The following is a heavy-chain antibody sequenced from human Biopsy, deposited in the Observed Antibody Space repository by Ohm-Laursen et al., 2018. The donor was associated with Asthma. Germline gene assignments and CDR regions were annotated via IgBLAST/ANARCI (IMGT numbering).Heavy chain of an antibody. D-gene: IGHD3-16*01. CDR1: GDSFSNYA. Sequence: GASVKVSCKASGDSFSNYAISWVRQAPGQGLQWMGRINPHNGDTHYAEKFQGRVTMTSDTSINTAFMVLSRLRSDDTAVYYCARIKIRIGAGTDRYFDLWGRGTLVTVSS. CDR3: ARIKIRIGAGTDRYFDL. CDR2: INPHNGDT. J-gene: IGHJ2*01. V-gene: IGHV1-2*06.